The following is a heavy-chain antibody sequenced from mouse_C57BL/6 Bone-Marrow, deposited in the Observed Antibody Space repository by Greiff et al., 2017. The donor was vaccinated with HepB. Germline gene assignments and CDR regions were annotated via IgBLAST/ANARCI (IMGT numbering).Heavy chain of an antibody. CDR1: GFTFSDAW. CDR3: TRSYGNGRDFDV. J-gene: IGHJ1*03. V-gene: IGHV6-6*01. CDR2: IRNKANNHAT. Sequence: EVQVVESGGGLVQPGGSMKLSCAASGFTFSDAWMDWVRQSPEKGLEWVAEIRNKANNHATYYAASVKGRFTISRDDSKSSVDLQMNSLRAEDTGMYYCTRSYGNGRDFDVWGTGTTVTVSS. D-gene: IGHD2-1*01.